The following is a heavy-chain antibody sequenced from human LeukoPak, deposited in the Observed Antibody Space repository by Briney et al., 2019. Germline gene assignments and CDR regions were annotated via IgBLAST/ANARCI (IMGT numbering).Heavy chain of an antibody. J-gene: IGHJ4*02. CDR1: GFTFSHYT. V-gene: IGHV3-30-3*01. D-gene: IGHD2-21*01. Sequence: PGGSLRLSCAASGFTFSHYTMHWVRQTPGKGLEWVALISDDGGAKYNADSVKGRFTISRDNSRNTLYLQMDSLRSEDTAVYYCARDFFPIVDSTWYEIGYWGQGTLVTVSS. CDR2: ISDDGGAK. CDR3: ARDFFPIVDSTWYEIGY.